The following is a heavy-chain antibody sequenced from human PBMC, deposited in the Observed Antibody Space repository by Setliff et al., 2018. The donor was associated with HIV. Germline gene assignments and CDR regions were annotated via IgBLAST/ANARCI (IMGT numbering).Heavy chain of an antibody. Sequence: SETLSLTCTVSGGSISSYYWSWIRQPPGRGLEWIGYIFYSGTTKFNPSLKSRAAISVDSSNNQFSLKMTSVTAADTAVYFRARFNALLGSSTYYDYWGPGLLVTVSS. CDR1: GGSISSYY. CDR3: ARFNALLGSSTYYDY. V-gene: IGHV4-59*01. J-gene: IGHJ4*02. D-gene: IGHD3-22*01. CDR2: IFYSGTT.